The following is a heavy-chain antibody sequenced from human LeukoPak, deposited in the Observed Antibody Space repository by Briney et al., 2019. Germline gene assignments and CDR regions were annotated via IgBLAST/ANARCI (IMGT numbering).Heavy chain of an antibody. Sequence: SETLSLTCTVSGGSISGYFWSWIRQPPGKGLEWIGYIYYSGNTNYNPSLKSRVTMSVDTSNDQFSLKVSSVTAADTAVYYCARGGSSWYADYWGQGTLVTVSS. CDR2: IYYSGNT. V-gene: IGHV4-59*01. CDR3: ARGGSSWYADY. CDR1: GGSISGYF. J-gene: IGHJ4*02. D-gene: IGHD6-13*01.